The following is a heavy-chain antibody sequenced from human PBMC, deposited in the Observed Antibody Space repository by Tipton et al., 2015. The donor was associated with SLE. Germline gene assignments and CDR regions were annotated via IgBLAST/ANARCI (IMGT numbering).Heavy chain of an antibody. CDR1: GFTFGDYA. D-gene: IGHD6-6*01. V-gene: IGHV3-49*04. J-gene: IGHJ3*02. CDR2: IRSKAFGGTT. CDR3: TRDLSIAARPRAFDI. Sequence: SLRLSCTASGFTFGDYAMSWVRQAPGKGLEWVGFIRSKAFGGTTEYAASVKGRFTISRDASKSIAYLQMNSLKTEDTAVYYCTRDLSIAARPRAFDIWGQGTMVTVSS.